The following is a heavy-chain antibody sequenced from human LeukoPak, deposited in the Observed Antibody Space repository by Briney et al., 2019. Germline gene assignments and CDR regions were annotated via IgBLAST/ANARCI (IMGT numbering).Heavy chain of an antibody. CDR3: ARGGYYGSGNDFRFDP. V-gene: IGHV3-11*04. CDR1: KFTFSDYY. J-gene: IGHJ5*02. CDR2: ISSISSTM. D-gene: IGHD3-10*01. Sequence: GGSLRLSCAAPKFTFSDYYMSWIRQAPGKGLEWVSYISSISSTMYYADSVKGRFTISRDNAKNSLYLQMNSLRAEDTAIYYCARGGYYGSGNDFRFDPWGQGTLVTVSS.